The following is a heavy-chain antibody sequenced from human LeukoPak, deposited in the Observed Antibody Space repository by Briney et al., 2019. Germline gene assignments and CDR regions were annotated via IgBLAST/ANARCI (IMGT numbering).Heavy chain of an antibody. V-gene: IGHV3-21*01. Sequence: TGGSLRLSCAASGFTFSTYNMNWVRQAPGKGLEWVSSITSSSSYIYYADSVKGRFTISRDNAKNSLYLQMNSLRAEDTAVYYCAREKVESGYDPGFDYWGQGTLVTVSS. CDR1: GFTFSTYN. D-gene: IGHD5-12*01. CDR3: AREKVESGYDPGFDY. CDR2: ITSSSSYI. J-gene: IGHJ4*02.